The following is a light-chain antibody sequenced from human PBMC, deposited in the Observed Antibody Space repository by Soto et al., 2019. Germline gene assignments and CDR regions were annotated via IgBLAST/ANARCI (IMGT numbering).Light chain of an antibody. V-gene: IGKV1-12*01. CDR1: QSSSIW. CDR2: AAS. Sequence: DIQMTQSPSSVPASVGVRVPITCRASQSSSIWLAWYQQKPGKAPKLRICAASSLHIEAPSRFSCSGSGTEIQLTTSILRHQDLETYYWQQAHSFPLNYGPGTKVFSK. J-gene: IGKJ3*01. CDR3: QQAHSFPLN.